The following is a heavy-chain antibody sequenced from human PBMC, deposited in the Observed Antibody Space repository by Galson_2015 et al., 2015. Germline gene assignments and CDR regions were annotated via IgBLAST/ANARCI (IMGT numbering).Heavy chain of an antibody. D-gene: IGHD6-13*01. Sequence: SLRLSCAASGFTFSSYAMSWVRQAPGKGLEWVSAISGSGGSTYYADSVKGRFTISRDNSKNTLYLQMNSLRAEDTAVYYCAKALSIAAAGTPYYFDYWGQGTLVTVSS. CDR2: ISGSGGST. V-gene: IGHV3-23*01. CDR1: GFTFSSYA. J-gene: IGHJ4*02. CDR3: AKALSIAAAGTPYYFDY.